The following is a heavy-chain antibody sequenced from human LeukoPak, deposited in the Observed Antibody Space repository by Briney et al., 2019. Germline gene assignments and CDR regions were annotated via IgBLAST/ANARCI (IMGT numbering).Heavy chain of an antibody. V-gene: IGHV4-34*01. D-gene: IGHD6-6*01. Sequence: SETLSLTCAVYGGSFSGYYWSWIRQPPGKGLEWIGEINHSGSTNYNPSLRSRVTISVDTSKNQFSLKLSSVTAADTAVYYCARGGSRIAARPVDYWGQGTLVTVSS. CDR1: GGSFSGYY. CDR3: ARGGSRIAARPVDY. J-gene: IGHJ4*02. CDR2: INHSGST.